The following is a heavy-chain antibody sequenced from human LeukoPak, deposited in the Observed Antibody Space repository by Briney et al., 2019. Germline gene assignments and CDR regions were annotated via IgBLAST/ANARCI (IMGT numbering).Heavy chain of an antibody. CDR3: ATGPRTQNVVVVAAG. V-gene: IGHV1-24*01. D-gene: IGHD2-15*01. CDR2: FDPEDGET. CDR1: GYTLTELS. Sequence: GASVKVSCKVSGYTLTELSMHWVRQAPGKGLEWMGGFDPEDGETIYAQKFQGRVTMTEDTSTDTAYMELSSLRSEDTAVYYCATGPRTQNVVVVAAGWGQGTLVTVSS. J-gene: IGHJ4*02.